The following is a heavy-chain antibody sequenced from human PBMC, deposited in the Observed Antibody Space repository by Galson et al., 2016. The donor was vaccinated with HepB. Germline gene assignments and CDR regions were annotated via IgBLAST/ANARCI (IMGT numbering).Heavy chain of an antibody. CDR2: ISAYSGNT. CDR3: ARDRDAALDY. J-gene: IGHJ4*02. D-gene: IGHD6-13*01. Sequence: QSGAEVKKPGASVMLSCKTSGYTFTNNGISWVRQAPGQGPEWMAWISAYSGNTNYAQKLLDRVTLTKDTSASTVYMELRSLRSDDTAMYYRARDRDAALDYGGRGARVPVSS. CDR1: GYTFTNNG. V-gene: IGHV1-18*01.